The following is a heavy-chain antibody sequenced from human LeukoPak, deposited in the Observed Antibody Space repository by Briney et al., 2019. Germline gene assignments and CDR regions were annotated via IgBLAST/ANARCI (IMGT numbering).Heavy chain of an antibody. V-gene: IGHV4-59*08. Sequence: SETLSLTCTVSGGSISSYYWSWIRQPPGKGLEWIGYIYYSGSTNYNPSLKSRVTISVDTSKNQFSLKLSSVTAADTAVYYCAGSIAVAGIAPMGVWGQGTTVTVSS. D-gene: IGHD6-19*01. CDR1: GGSISSYY. CDR3: AGSIAVAGIAPMGV. J-gene: IGHJ6*02. CDR2: IYYSGST.